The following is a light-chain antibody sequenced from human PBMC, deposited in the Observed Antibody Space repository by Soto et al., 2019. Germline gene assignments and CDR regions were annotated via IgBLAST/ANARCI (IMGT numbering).Light chain of an antibody. CDR2: EGN. CDR3: SAYTVSRTYV. V-gene: IGLV2-14*02. Sequence: QSALTQPASVSGSPGQSITISCTGTSSDVGSYNLVSWYQQHPGKAPKLMIYEGNKRPSGVSNRFSASKSGNTASLTISGLQGEDEADYYCSAYTVSRTYVFGTGTKVTVL. CDR1: SSDVGSYNL. J-gene: IGLJ1*01.